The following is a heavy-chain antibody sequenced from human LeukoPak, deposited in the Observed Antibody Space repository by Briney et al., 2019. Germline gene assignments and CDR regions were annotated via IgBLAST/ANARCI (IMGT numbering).Heavy chain of an antibody. CDR3: ARAGGAVAGNGDYYGMDV. D-gene: IGHD6-19*01. CDR2: INPNSGGT. V-gene: IGHV1-2*04. CDR1: GYTFTGYY. Sequence: GASVKVSCTAFGYTFTGYYMHWVRQAPGHGLGWWRWINPNSGGTNDAQKFQGWVNMTSDTSISTAYIELSRLRSDDTAVYYCARAGGAVAGNGDYYGMDVWGQGTTVTVSS. J-gene: IGHJ6*02.